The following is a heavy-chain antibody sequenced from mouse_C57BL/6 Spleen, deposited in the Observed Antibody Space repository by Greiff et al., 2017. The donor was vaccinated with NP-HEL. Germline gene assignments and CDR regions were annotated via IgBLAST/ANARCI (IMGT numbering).Heavy chain of an antibody. J-gene: IGHJ2*01. V-gene: IGHV1-78*01. CDR2: IYPRDGGT. CDR1: GYTFTDHT. Sequence: QVQLQQSDAELVKPGASVKISCKVSGYTFTDHTVHWMKQRPEQGLEWIGYIYPRDGGTKYNEKVKGMATLTADKSSSTAYMHVNSLTSEDSAVYFCARYGPYYFDYWGQGTTLTVSS. D-gene: IGHD1-1*01. CDR3: ARYGPYYFDY.